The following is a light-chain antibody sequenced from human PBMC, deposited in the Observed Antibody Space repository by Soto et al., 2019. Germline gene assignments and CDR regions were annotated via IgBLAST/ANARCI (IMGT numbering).Light chain of an antibody. CDR1: QSVSANY. CDR2: GAS. J-gene: IGKJ1*01. V-gene: IGKV3-20*01. Sequence: EIVLTQSPDTLSLSPGERATLSCRASQSVSANYLAWYHQKPGQAPRLLIYGASSRATGIPDRFSGSGSGTDYTLTISRLEREDFGVYYCQQYGSSPPTFGQGTKVEIK. CDR3: QQYGSSPPT.